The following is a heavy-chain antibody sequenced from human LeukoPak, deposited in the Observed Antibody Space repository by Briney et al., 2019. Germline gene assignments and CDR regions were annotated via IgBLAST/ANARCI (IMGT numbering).Heavy chain of an antibody. Sequence: GGSLRLSCAASGFTLSSYSMNWVRQAPGKGLEWVSSISSNRRYIYYTDSAKGPLTISRDNAKNSLYLQMNSLRAEDTAVYYCARDVCPAYCSNGVWGSDAFDIWGQGTMVSVSS. CDR3: ARDVCPAYCSNGVWGSDAFDI. D-gene: IGHD2-8*01. CDR2: ISSNRRYI. CDR1: GFTLSSYS. J-gene: IGHJ3*02. V-gene: IGHV3-21*01.